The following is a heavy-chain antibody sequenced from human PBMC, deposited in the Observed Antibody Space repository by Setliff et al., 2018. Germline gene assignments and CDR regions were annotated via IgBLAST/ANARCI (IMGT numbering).Heavy chain of an antibody. CDR3: ARGSRGFDY. CDR1: GGTFRNYG. V-gene: IGHV1-69*05. Sequence: ASVKVSCKASGGTFRNYGISWVRQAPGQGLDWMGGIIPIFGTANYAQKFQGRVAITRDTSASTAYMELSSLTSEDTAVYFCARGSRGFDYWGQGALVTVSS. CDR2: IIPIFGTA. J-gene: IGHJ4*02.